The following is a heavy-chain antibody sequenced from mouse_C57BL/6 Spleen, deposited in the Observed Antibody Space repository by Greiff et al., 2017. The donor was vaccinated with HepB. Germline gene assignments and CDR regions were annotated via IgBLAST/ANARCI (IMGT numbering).Heavy chain of an antibody. CDR1: GYTFTSYW. CDR3: ARNYYGSSYNYAMDY. V-gene: IGHV1-55*01. Sequence: QVQLQQPGAELVKPGASVKMSCKASGYTFTSYWITWVKQRPGQGLEWIGDIYPGSGSTNYNEKFKSKATLTVDKSSSTAYMQLSSLTSGDSAVYYRARNYYGSSYNYAMDYLGQGTSVNVSS. D-gene: IGHD1-1*01. J-gene: IGHJ4*01. CDR2: IYPGSGST.